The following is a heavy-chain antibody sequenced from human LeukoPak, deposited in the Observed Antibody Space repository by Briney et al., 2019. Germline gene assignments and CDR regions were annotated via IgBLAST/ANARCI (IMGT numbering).Heavy chain of an antibody. CDR1: DYSISSAYY. D-gene: IGHD2-21*02. Sequence: SETLSLTCAVSDYSISSAYYWGGIRQPPGKGLEWIGSIYHSGSTDYNPSLKSRVTISVDTSKNQFSLKLRSVTAADTAVYYCARDQAYCGGDCYFDFWGQGTLVTVSS. V-gene: IGHV4-38-2*02. CDR3: ARDQAYCGGDCYFDF. J-gene: IGHJ4*02. CDR2: IYHSGST.